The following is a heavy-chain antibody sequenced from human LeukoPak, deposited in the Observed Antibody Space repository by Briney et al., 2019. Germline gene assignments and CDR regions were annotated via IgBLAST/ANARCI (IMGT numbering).Heavy chain of an antibody. CDR1: GFTFSSYG. CDR3: AKDPPTVMANAFHI. J-gene: IGHJ3*02. Sequence: GESLRLSCAASGFTFSSYGMSWVRQAPGKGLEWVSSISGSGGTTYYADPVKGRFTISRDNSKNTLYLQMNSLRADDTAVYSCAKDPPTVMANAFHIWGQGTMVTVS. D-gene: IGHD5-18*01. CDR2: ISGSGGTT. V-gene: IGHV3-23*01.